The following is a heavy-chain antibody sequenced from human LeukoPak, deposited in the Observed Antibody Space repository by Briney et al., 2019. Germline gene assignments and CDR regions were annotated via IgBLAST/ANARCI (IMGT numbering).Heavy chain of an antibody. CDR3: AKGGGSRNFDY. V-gene: IGHV3-53*01. D-gene: IGHD1-26*01. Sequence: GGSLRLSCAASGFTVSSNYMSWVRQAPGKGLEWVSVIYNGGSTHYADSVKGRFTFSRDNSKNTLYLQMNSLRAEDTAVYYCAKGGGSRNFDYWGQGTLVAVSS. CDR2: IYNGGST. J-gene: IGHJ4*02. CDR1: GFTVSSNY.